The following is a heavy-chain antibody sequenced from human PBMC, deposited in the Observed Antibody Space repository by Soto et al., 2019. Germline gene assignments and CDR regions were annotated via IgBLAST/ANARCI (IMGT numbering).Heavy chain of an antibody. V-gene: IGHV4-61*01. CDR2: ISSSGGT. Sequence: QVQLQESGPGLVKPSETLSLTCTVSGASVSSGSHYWTWIRQPPGKGLEWIGYISSSGGTNYSPSLKSRATISLDTSKYQFSLILSSVTAADTAVYYCARELGNSCMDVWGQGTTVTVSS. J-gene: IGHJ6*02. CDR3: ARELGNSCMDV. CDR1: GASVSSGSHY. D-gene: IGHD7-27*01.